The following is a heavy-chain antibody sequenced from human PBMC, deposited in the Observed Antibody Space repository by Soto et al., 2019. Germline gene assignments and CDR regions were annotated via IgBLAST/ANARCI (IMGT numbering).Heavy chain of an antibody. D-gene: IGHD1-1*01. CDR2: ISYDGGGK. J-gene: IGHJ4*02. CDR3: ANSALDVRNY. CDR1: GFSFSDYA. V-gene: IGHV3-30-3*01. Sequence: QVQLVESGGGVVHLGRSLRLSCAASGFSFSDYAMPWLRQAPGKGLEWVAAISYDGGGKYFADYVKGRFTISRDNSKSTLYLQMDSLRAEDAAAYYCANSALDVRNYWGQGTLVTVSS.